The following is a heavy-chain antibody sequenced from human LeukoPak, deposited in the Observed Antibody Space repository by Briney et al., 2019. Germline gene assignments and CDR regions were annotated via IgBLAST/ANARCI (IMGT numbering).Heavy chain of an antibody. D-gene: IGHD3-3*01. J-gene: IGHJ6*03. CDR2: INAYNGNT. CDR1: GYTFNRYV. Sequence: ASVKVSCKASGYTFNRYVINWVRQAAGQEVEWMGWINAYNGNTNDAQKFQGRVTMTTDTSTRTAYMELRSLSSDDTAVYYCAWIRYYVPFYYMDVWGEGTTVTVSS. CDR3: AWIRYYVPFYYMDV. V-gene: IGHV1-18*01.